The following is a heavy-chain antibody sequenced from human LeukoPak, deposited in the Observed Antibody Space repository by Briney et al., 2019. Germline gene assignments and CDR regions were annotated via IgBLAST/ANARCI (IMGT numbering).Heavy chain of an antibody. V-gene: IGHV7-4-1*01. CDR3: ARDRVMVRGVRRSSWFDP. CDR2: INTNTGNP. D-gene: IGHD3-10*01. J-gene: IGHJ5*02. CDR1: GCTFTSYA. Sequence: GASVKVSCKASGCTFTSYAMNWVRQAPGQGLEWMGWINTNTGNPTYAQGFTGRFVFSLDTSVSTAYLQICSLKAEDTAVYYCARDRVMVRGVRRSSWFDPWGQGTLVTVSS.